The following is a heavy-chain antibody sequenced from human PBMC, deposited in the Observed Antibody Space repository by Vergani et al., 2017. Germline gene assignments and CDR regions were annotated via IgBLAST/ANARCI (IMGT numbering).Heavy chain of an antibody. D-gene: IGHD1-1*01. Sequence: QVQLVQSGAEVKKPGSSVKVSCKASGGTFSSYAISWVRQAPGQGLEWMGIINPSGGSTSYAQKFQGRVTMTRDTSTSTVYMELSSLRSEDTAVYYCATHIKEEQTRTGDAFDIWGQGTMVTVSS. CDR2: INPSGGST. J-gene: IGHJ3*02. CDR1: GGTFSSYA. CDR3: ATHIKEEQTRTGDAFDI. V-gene: IGHV1-46*01.